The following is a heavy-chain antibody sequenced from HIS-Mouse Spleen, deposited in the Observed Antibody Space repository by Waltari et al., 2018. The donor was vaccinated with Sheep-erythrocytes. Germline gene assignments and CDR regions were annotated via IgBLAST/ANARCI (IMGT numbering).Heavy chain of an antibody. CDR2: IYYSGST. Sequence: QLQLQESGPGLVKPSETLSLTCTVSGGSISSSSYYWGWIRQPPGKGLEWIGSIYYSGSTYTNPSLKSRVTISVDTSKNQFSLKLSAVTAADTAVYYCARHKDTAMVHFDYWGQGTLVTVSS. CDR3: ARHKDTAMVHFDY. CDR1: GGSISSSSYY. J-gene: IGHJ4*02. V-gene: IGHV4-39*01. D-gene: IGHD5-18*01.